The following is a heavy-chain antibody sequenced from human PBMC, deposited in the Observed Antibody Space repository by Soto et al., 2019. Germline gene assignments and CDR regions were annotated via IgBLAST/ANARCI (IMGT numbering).Heavy chain of an antibody. D-gene: IGHD2-21*01. CDR1: GFTFSSYA. J-gene: IGHJ6*03. CDR2: ISGSGGST. Sequence: GGSLRLSCAASGFTFSSYAMSWVRQAPGKGLEWVSAISGSGGSTYYADSVKGRFTISRDNSKNTLYLQMNSLRAEDTAVYYCAKSMQSGYYYYMDVWGKGTTVTVSS. CDR3: AKSMQSGYYYYMDV. V-gene: IGHV3-23*01.